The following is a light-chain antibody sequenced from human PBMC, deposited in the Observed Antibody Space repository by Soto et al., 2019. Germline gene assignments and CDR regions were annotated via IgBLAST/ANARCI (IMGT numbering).Light chain of an antibody. CDR1: SSDVGGYNY. V-gene: IGLV2-14*03. CDR2: DVS. CDR3: SSHTSNNTLL. Sequence: QSVLTQPASVSGSPGQSIAISCIGTSSDVGGYNYVSWYQQYQGKAPKLMIYDVSNRPSGVSNRFSGSKSGNTASLTISGLQAEHEADYYCSSHTSNNTLLFGIGTKVTVL. J-gene: IGLJ1*01.